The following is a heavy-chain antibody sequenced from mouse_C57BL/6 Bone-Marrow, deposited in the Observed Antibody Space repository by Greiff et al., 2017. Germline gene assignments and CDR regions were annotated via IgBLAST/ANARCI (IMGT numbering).Heavy chain of an antibody. J-gene: IGHJ2*01. Sequence: QVQLQQSGAELVKPGASVKMSCKASGYTFTTYPIEWMKQNHGKSLEWIGNFHPYNDDTKYNEKFKGKATLTVEQSSNTDYLELSRLTSDYSAVYYCARSSTFFYYFDYWGQGTTLTGSS. CDR1: GYTFTTYP. CDR3: ARSSTFFYYFDY. CDR2: FHPYNDDT. D-gene: IGHD5-1*01. V-gene: IGHV1-47*01.